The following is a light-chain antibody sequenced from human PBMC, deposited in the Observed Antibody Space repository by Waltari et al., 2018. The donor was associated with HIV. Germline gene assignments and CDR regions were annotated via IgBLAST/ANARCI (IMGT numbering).Light chain of an antibody. CDR1: KLGNKF. CDR3: QAWDSTTVI. J-gene: IGLJ2*01. V-gene: IGLV3-1*01. CDR2: QDK. Sequence: SYELPQPPSVSVSPGQTATITCSGDKLGNKFACWYQQKPGQSPVVVIYQDKKRPSGIPERFSGSNSGNTATLTISGTQAMDEADYYCQAWDSTTVIFGGGTKLTVL.